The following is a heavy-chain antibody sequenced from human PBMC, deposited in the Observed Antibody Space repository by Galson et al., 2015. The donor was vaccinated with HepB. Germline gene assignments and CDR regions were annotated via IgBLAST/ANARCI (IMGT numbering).Heavy chain of an antibody. D-gene: IGHD3-22*01. V-gene: IGHV3-30-3*01. CDR3: AREGQFHFDTSGYAHYYYYYGMDV. CDR1: GFTFSSYA. CDR2: ISSDGSNK. J-gene: IGHJ6*02. Sequence: SLRLSCAASGFTFSSYAMHWVRQAPGKGLEWVAVISSDGSNKYYADSVKGRFTISRDNSKNTLYLQMNTLRTEDTAVYYCAREGQFHFDTSGYAHYYYYYGMDVWGQGTTVTVSS.